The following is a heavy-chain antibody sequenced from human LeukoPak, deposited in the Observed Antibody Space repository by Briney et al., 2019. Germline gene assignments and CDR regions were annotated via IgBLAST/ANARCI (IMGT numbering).Heavy chain of an antibody. D-gene: IGHD5-18*01. CDR2: INHSGST. CDR1: GGSFSGYY. Sequence: SETLSLTCAAYGGSFSGYYWNWIRQPPGKGLEWVGEINHSGSTNYNPSLKSRVTISVDTSKNQFSLQLSSVTAADTAVYYCARGDDTAIVSYAFDIWGQGTMVTVSS. CDR3: ARGDDTAIVSYAFDI. V-gene: IGHV4-34*01. J-gene: IGHJ3*02.